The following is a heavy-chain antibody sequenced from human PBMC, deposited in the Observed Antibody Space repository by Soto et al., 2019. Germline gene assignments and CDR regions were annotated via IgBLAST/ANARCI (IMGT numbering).Heavy chain of an antibody. J-gene: IGHJ6*02. CDR2: IYYSGST. CDR1: GGSISSSSYY. D-gene: IGHD5-18*01. V-gene: IGHV4-39*01. Sequence: SETLSLTCTVSGGSISSSSYYWGWIRQPPGKGLEWIGSIYYSGSTYYNPSLKSRVTISVDTSKNQFSLKLSSVTAADTAVYYCARRRGYSYGYGRDYGMDVWGQGTTVTVSS. CDR3: ARRRGYSYGYGRDYGMDV.